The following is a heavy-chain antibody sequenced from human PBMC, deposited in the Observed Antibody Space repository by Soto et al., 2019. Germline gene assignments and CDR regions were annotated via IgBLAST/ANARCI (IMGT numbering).Heavy chain of an antibody. CDR1: GGSISSYY. D-gene: IGHD5-12*01. J-gene: IGHJ6*03. V-gene: IGHV4-59*08. Sequence: SETLSLTCTVSGGSISSYYWSWIRQPPGKGLEWIGYIYYSGSTNYNPSLKSRVTISVDTSKNQFSLKLSSVTAADTAVYYCARLVRGYDLYYYYYMDVWGKGTTVTVSS. CDR3: ARLVRGYDLYYYYYMDV. CDR2: IYYSGST.